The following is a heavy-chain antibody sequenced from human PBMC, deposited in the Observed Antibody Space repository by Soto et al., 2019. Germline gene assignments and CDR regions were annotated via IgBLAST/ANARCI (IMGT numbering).Heavy chain of an antibody. J-gene: IGHJ4*02. CDR2: IYYSGST. V-gene: IGHV4-39*01. Sequence: TETLSLTCTVSGGSISSSSYYWGWIRQPPGQKLEWIGSIYYSGSTYYNPSLKSRVTISVDTSKIQFSLKLSSVTAADTAVYYFARRLGGITIFGVVIPGYFDYWGQGTLVT. D-gene: IGHD3-3*01. CDR1: GGSISSSSYY. CDR3: ARRLGGITIFGVVIPGYFDY.